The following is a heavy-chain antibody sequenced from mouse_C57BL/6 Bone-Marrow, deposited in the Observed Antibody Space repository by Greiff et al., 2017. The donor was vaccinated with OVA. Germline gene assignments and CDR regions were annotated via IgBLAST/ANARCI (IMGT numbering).Heavy chain of an antibody. J-gene: IGHJ2*01. V-gene: IGHV5-4*01. Sequence: EVKVVESGGGLVKPGGSLKLSCAASGFTFSSYAMSWVRQTPEKRLAWVATISDGGSYTYYPDNVKGRFTISRDNAKNNLYLQMSHLKSEDTAMYYCARDVRLLRYFDYWGQGTTLTVSS. CDR1: GFTFSSYA. CDR2: ISDGGSYT. CDR3: ARDVRLLRYFDY. D-gene: IGHD2-3*01.